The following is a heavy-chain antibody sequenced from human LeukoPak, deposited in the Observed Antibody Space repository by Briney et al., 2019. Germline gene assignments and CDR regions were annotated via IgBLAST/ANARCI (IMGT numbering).Heavy chain of an antibody. V-gene: IGHV3-30*02. CDR2: IRYDGSNK. Sequence: GGSLRLSCAASGFTFSSYGMHWVAQAPGKGLEWVAFIRYDGSNKYYADSVKGRFTISRDNSKNTLYLQMNSLRAEDTAVYYCAKEGLAYCGGDCYSDYWGQGTLVTVSS. J-gene: IGHJ4*02. D-gene: IGHD2-21*02. CDR1: GFTFSSYG. CDR3: AKEGLAYCGGDCYSDY.